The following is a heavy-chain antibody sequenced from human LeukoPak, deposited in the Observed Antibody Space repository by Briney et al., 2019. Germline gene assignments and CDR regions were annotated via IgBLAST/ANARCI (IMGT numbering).Heavy chain of an antibody. CDR1: GYTFTGYY. D-gene: IGHD6-13*01. CDR2: INPNSGGA. CDR3: ASVREGAAAGSFDY. V-gene: IGHV1-2*02. Sequence: ASVKVSCKASGYTFTGYYVLWVRQAPGQGLEWMGWINPNSGGANYATKFQGRVTMTRDTSIGTADMELSRLRSDETAVYYCASVREGAAAGSFDYWGKGTLVTVPS. J-gene: IGHJ4*02.